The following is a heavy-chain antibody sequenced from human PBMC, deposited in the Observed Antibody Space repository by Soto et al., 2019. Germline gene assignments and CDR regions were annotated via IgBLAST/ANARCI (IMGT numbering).Heavy chain of an antibody. CDR3: ARVAGEDGSGSYRYYYYGMDV. V-gene: IGHV4-4*02. J-gene: IGHJ6*02. D-gene: IGHD3-10*01. Sequence: QVQLQESGPGLVKPSGTLSLTCAVSGGSISSSNWWSWVRQPPGKGLEWIGEIYHSGSTNYNPSLHSRVTISVDKSKNQFSLKLSSVTAADTAVYYCARVAGEDGSGSYRYYYYGMDVWGQGTTVTVSS. CDR1: GGSISSSNW. CDR2: IYHSGST.